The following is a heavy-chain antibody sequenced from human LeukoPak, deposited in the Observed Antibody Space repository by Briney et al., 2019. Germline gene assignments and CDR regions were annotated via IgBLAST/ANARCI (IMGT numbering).Heavy chain of an antibody. Sequence: GGSLRLSCAASGFTFSSYSMNWVRRAPGKGLEWVSSISSSSSYIYYADSVKGRFTLSRDNAKNSLYLQMNSLRAEDTAVYYCARDQVGPGYCSSTSCPSPFDYWGQGTLVTVSS. V-gene: IGHV3-21*01. CDR1: GFTFSSYS. CDR2: ISSSSSYI. CDR3: ARDQVGPGYCSSTSCPSPFDY. D-gene: IGHD2-2*01. J-gene: IGHJ4*02.